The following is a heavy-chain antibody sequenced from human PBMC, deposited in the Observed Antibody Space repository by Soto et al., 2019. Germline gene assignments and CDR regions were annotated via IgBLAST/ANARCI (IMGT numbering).Heavy chain of an antibody. CDR1: GGSISSGGYY. V-gene: IGHV4-31*03. CDR2: IYYSGST. J-gene: IGHJ5*02. CDR3: ASALTTVTLFDP. Sequence: QVQLQESGPGLVKPSQTLSVTCTVSGGSISSGGYYWSWIRQHPGKGREWIGYIYYSGSTHYNPSHKSRVTISVDTSKNQSSLKLSSVTAADTAVYYCASALTTVTLFDPWGQGTLVTVSS. D-gene: IGHD4-17*01.